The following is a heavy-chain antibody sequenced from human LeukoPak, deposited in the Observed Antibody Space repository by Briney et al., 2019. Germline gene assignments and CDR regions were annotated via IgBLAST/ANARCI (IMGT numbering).Heavy chain of an antibody. CDR1: GYTLTELS. CDR3: ARSELTGDPFAPPEVKYYFDC. V-gene: IGHV1-24*01. CDR2: FDPEDGET. Sequence: ASVNVSCKVSGYTLTELSMHWVRQAPGKGLEWMGGFDPEDGETIYAQKFQGRVTMTRDTSISTAYMELSRLRSDDTAVYYCARSELTGDPFAPPEVKYYFDCWGQGTLVTVSS. J-gene: IGHJ4*02. D-gene: IGHD7-27*01.